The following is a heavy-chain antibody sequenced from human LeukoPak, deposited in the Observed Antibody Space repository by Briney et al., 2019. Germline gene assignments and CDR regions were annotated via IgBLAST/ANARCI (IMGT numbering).Heavy chain of an antibody. CDR1: GFTFSSYA. V-gene: IGHV3-23*01. Sequence: AGGSLRLSCAASGFTFSSYAMSWVRQAPGKGLEWVSTISASAGSTYYADSVKGRFTISRDNSKNTLYLQMNSLRVEDTAVYYCAKCYSSGWYPPFDYWGQGTLVTVSS. CDR2: ISASAGST. D-gene: IGHD6-19*01. J-gene: IGHJ4*02. CDR3: AKCYSSGWYPPFDY.